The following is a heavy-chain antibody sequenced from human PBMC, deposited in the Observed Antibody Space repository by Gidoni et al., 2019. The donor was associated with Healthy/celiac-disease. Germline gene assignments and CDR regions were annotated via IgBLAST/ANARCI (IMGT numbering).Heavy chain of an antibody. D-gene: IGHD3-10*01. V-gene: IGHV3-9*01. CDR2: SSWNSGSI. J-gene: IGHJ4*02. CDR3: AKDKRNALATGFDY. CDR1: GFTFDDYA. Sequence: EVQLVESGGGLVQPGRSLRLSCAASGFTFDDYAMHWVRQAPGKGLEWVSGSSWNSGSIGYADSVKGRFTISRDNAKNSLYLQMNSLRAEDTALYYCAKDKRNALATGFDYWGQGTLVTVSS.